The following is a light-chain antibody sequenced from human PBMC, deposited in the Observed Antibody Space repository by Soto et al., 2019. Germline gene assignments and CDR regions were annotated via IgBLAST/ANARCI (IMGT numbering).Light chain of an antibody. CDR3: QQYNNWPRT. Sequence: EIVMTQSPATLSVCPGERATLSCRASQSVSSNLAWYQQKPGQAPRLLFDGASTRATGIPARFSGSGSGTEFTLTISSLQSEDFAVYYCQQYNNWPRTFGQGTKVDI. CDR1: QSVSSN. V-gene: IGKV3-15*01. CDR2: GAS. J-gene: IGKJ1*01.